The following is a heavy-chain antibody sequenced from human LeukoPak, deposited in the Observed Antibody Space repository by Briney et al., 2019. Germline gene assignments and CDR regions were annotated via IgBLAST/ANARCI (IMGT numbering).Heavy chain of an antibody. CDR3: AKDGKRNVYYYYCGMDV. J-gene: IGHJ6*02. CDR2: ISGSGGST. D-gene: IGHD5/OR15-5a*01. V-gene: IGHV3-23*01. Sequence: GGSLRLSCAASGFTFSSYAMSWVGQAPGKGLDWVSAISGSGGSTYYADSVKARCTISRDNSKNPLYLQMNSLRAEDTAVYYCAKDGKRNVYYYYCGMDVWGQGTTVTVSS. CDR1: GFTFSSYA.